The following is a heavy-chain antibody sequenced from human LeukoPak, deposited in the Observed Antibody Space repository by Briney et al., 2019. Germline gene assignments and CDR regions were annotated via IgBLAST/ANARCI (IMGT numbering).Heavy chain of an antibody. CDR2: ISSSSSYI. V-gene: IGHV3-21*01. D-gene: IGHD3-10*01. CDR3: ASVDYYGSGNYYNDVDY. CDR1: GFTFSSYS. Sequence: GGSLRLSCAASGFTFSSYSMNWVRQAPGKGLEGVSSISSSSSYIYYADSVKGRFTISRDNAKNSLYLQMNSLRAEDTALYYCASVDYYGSGNYYNDVDYWGQGTLVTVSS. J-gene: IGHJ4*02.